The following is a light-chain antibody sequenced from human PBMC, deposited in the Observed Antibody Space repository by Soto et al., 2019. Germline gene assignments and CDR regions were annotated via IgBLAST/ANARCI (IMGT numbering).Light chain of an antibody. V-gene: IGKV1-12*01. CDR3: QQAGSFPT. CDR1: HDVSSW. CDR2: GAS. J-gene: IGKJ5*01. Sequence: DIPMTQSPSSVSASVGDRVTITCRASHDVSSWVAWYQQKAGAAPKLLIYGASTLQSGVPSRFSGSRSGTDFTLTISNLEPEDFATYYCQQAGSFPTFGQGTRLEIK.